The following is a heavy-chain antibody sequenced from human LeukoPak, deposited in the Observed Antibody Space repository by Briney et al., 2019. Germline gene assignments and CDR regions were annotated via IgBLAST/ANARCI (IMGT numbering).Heavy chain of an antibody. CDR3: ARDREGSSWYDY. D-gene: IGHD6-13*01. CDR1: APTQSDHT. V-gene: IGHV3-7*04. Sequence: PGAPPRPSSTAPAPTQSDHTKTPARHPPHKTPHPPTHKTQDGSEKYYVDSVKGRFTISRDNAKNSLYLQMNSLRAEETAMYYCARDREGSSWYDYWGQGTLVTVSS. J-gene: IGHJ4*02. CDR2: KTQDGSEK.